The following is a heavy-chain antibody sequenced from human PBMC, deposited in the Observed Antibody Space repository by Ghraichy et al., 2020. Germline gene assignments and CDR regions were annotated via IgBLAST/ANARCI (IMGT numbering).Heavy chain of an antibody. J-gene: IGHJ5*02. CDR2: IYYSGST. Sequence: SETLSLTCTVSGGSVSSGSYYWSWIRQPPGKGLEWIGYIYYSGSTNYNPSLKSRVTISVDTSKNQFSLKLSSVTAADTAVYYCARGPKVARFDPWGQGTLVTVSS. CDR3: ARGPKVARFDP. V-gene: IGHV4-61*01. CDR1: GGSVSSGSYY.